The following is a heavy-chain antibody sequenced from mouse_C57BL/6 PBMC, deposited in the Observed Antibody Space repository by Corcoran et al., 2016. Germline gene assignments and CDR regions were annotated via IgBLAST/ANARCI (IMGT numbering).Heavy chain of an antibody. CDR2: INPNNGGT. D-gene: IGHD1-2*01. V-gene: IGHV1-26*01. Sequence: EVQLQQSGPELVKPGASVKISCKASGYTFTDYYMNWVKQSHGKSLEWIGDINPNNGGTSYNQKFKGKATLTVDKSSSTAYMELRSLTSEDSAVYYCAMTWLYYFDYWGQGTTLTVSS. CDR3: AMTWLYYFDY. J-gene: IGHJ2*01. CDR1: GYTFTDYY.